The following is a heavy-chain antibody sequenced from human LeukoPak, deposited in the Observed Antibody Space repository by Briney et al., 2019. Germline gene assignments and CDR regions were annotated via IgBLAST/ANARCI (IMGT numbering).Heavy chain of an antibody. D-gene: IGHD3-3*01. CDR2: IHHSGST. V-gene: IGHV4-38-2*01. Sequence: GSLRLSCAASGFTFSSYWMTWIRQPPGKGLEWIGSIHHSGSTYYNPSLKSRVTISVDTSKNQVSLKLSSVTAADTAIYYCARSWKDVTIFGVAIKRSNYYYMDVWGKGTTVTVSS. CDR3: ARSWKDVTIFGVAIKRSNYYYMDV. J-gene: IGHJ6*03. CDR1: GFTFSSYW.